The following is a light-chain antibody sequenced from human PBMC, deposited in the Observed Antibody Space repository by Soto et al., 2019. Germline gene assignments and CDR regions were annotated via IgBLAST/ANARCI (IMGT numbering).Light chain of an antibody. Sequence: QSVLTQPASVSGSLGQSVTISCTGTSSDVGAYNYVSWYQQHPGTAPKLLICGVSDRPSGVSNRFSGSKSGNTASLTISGLQADDEATYYCSSYTSSTFYVFGTGTKVTVL. CDR2: GVS. CDR3: SSYTSSTFYV. CDR1: SSDVGAYNY. J-gene: IGLJ1*01. V-gene: IGLV2-14*01.